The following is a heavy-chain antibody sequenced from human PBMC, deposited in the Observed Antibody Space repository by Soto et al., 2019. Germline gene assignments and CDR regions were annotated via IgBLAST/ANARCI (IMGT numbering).Heavy chain of an antibody. CDR2: ISGSDGST. J-gene: IGHJ4*02. Sequence: EVQLLESGGGLVQPGESLRLSCAASGFTFSSYAMSWVRQAPGKGLEWVSVISGSDGSTYYADSVKGRFTISRDNSKNTLYLQMNSLIAEDTAVYYCAKRSSSSTFDYWGQGTLVTVSS. CDR3: AKRSSSSTFDY. CDR1: GFTFSSYA. D-gene: IGHD6-6*01. V-gene: IGHV3-23*01.